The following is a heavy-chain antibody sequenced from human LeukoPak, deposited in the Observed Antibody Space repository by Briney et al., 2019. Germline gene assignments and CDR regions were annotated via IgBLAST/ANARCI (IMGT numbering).Heavy chain of an antibody. V-gene: IGHV1-24*01. J-gene: IGHJ5*02. Sequence: ASVKVSCKVSGYTLTELSMHWVRQAPGKGLEWMGGFDPEDGETIYAQKFQGRVTMTEDTSTDTAYMELSSLRSEDTAVYYCASRAYGSGSYSIDPWGQGTLVTVSS. CDR2: FDPEDGET. CDR1: GYTLTELS. CDR3: ASRAYGSGSYSIDP. D-gene: IGHD3-10*01.